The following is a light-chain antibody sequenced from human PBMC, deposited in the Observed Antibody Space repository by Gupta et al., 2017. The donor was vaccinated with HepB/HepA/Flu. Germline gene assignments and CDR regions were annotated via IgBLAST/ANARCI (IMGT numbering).Light chain of an antibody. CDR2: TNN. CDR3: AAWDDSLIGVV. J-gene: IGLJ3*02. Sequence: QSVLTQPPSASGTPGQRVTISCSGSSPNIATNTVNWYQQVPGMAPKLLISTNNQRPSGVPDRFSGSKSGTSASLAITGLQSEDEADYYCAAWDDSLIGVVFGGGTKLTVL. V-gene: IGLV1-44*01. CDR1: SPNIATNT.